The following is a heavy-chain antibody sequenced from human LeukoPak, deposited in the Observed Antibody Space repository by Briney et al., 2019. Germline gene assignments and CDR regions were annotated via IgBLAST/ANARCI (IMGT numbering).Heavy chain of an antibody. V-gene: IGHV1-69*05. D-gene: IGHD4/OR15-4a*01. Sequence: SVKVSCKASGGTFSSYAISWVRQAPGQGLEWMGRIGPIFGTANYAQKFQGRVTIATDESTSTAYMELTSLRSEDTAVYYCARYQGYGAYGLDYWGQGTLVTVSS. CDR2: IGPIFGTA. CDR1: GGTFSSYA. J-gene: IGHJ4*02. CDR3: ARYQGYGAYGLDY.